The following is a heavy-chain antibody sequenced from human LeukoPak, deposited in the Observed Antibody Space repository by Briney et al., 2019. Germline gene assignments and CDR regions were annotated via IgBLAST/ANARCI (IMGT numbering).Heavy chain of an antibody. Sequence: GGSLRLSCAASGFTFDDYAMHWVRQAPGKGLEWVSLISWDGGSTHYADSVKGRFTISRDNSKNSLYLQMNSLRAEDTALYYCAKTFSSTVTYDAFDIWGQGTMVTVSS. CDR3: AKTFSSTVTYDAFDI. D-gene: IGHD4-11*01. J-gene: IGHJ3*02. CDR1: GFTFDDYA. CDR2: ISWDGGST. V-gene: IGHV3-43D*03.